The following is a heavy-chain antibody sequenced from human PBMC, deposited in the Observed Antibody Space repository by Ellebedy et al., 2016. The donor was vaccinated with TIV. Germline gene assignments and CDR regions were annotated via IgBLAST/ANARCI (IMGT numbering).Heavy chain of an antibody. D-gene: IGHD2-2*03. V-gene: IGHV3-7*01. CDR2: IQQYGSER. J-gene: IGHJ4*02. CDR3: ARRSSGYCVGVKCTTDFDY. CDR1: GFTFSNYW. Sequence: GGSLRLSXAASGFTFSNYWMSWVRQAPGKGLEWVANIQQYGSERYYVDSVRGRFTISRDNVKNSLYLQMNSLRAEDTAVYYCARRSSGYCVGVKCTTDFDYWGRGTLVTVSS.